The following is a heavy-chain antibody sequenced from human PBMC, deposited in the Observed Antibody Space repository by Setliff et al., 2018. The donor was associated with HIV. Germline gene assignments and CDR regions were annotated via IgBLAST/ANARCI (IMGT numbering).Heavy chain of an antibody. CDR1: GYTFTGHY. CDR2: INPNSGGT. CDR3: ARPEYESSGRMTY. J-gene: IGHJ4*02. V-gene: IGHV1-2*06. D-gene: IGHD3-22*01. Sequence: ASVKVSCKASGYTFTGHYMHWVRQAPGQGLEWMGRINPNSGGTNYAQKFQGKFTMARDTSISTAYMELSRLRSDDTAVYYCARPEYESSGRMTYWGQGTLVTVSS.